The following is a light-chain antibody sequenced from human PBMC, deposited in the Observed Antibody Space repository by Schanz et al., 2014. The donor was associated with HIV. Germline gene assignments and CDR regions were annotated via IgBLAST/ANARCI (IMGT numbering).Light chain of an antibody. J-gene: IGLJ2*01. Sequence: QSALTQPPSASGSRGQSVTISCTGTSSDVGHYDYVSWYQQHPGKAPKLMIYEVSKRPSGVPDRFSGSKSGNTASLTISGLQAEDEADYYCSSYGGSNNLVFGGGTKVTVL. CDR3: SSYGGSNNLV. CDR2: EVS. CDR1: SSDVGHYDY. V-gene: IGLV2-8*01.